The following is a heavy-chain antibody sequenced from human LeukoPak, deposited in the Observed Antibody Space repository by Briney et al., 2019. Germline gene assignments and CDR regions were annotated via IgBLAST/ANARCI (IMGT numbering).Heavy chain of an antibody. Sequence: PGGSLRLSCAASGFTFSSYSMNWVRQAPGKGLEWVSYISSSSSTIYYADSVKGRFTISRDNAKNSLYLQMNSLRADDTAVYYCARELSRQKRITMVRGVISPFDPWGQGTLVTVSS. CDR3: ARELSRQKRITMVRGVISPFDP. J-gene: IGHJ5*02. D-gene: IGHD3-10*01. CDR2: ISSSSSTI. CDR1: GFTFSSYS. V-gene: IGHV3-48*01.